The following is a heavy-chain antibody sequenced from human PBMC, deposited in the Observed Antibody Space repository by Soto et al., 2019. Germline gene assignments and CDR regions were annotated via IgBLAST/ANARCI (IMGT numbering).Heavy chain of an antibody. CDR3: ATHTSTGYWDC. CDR1: GYSFTNYW. V-gene: IGHV5-51*01. Sequence: PGESLKISCKGSGYSFTNYWIGWVRQKPGKGLEWMGTIFPGDSDTRYSPSFQGQVTISADRSTSTAYLQWSSLKASDTAMYYCATHTSTGYWDCWGQGGLVSVS. J-gene: IGHJ4*02. D-gene: IGHD6-13*01. CDR2: IFPGDSDT.